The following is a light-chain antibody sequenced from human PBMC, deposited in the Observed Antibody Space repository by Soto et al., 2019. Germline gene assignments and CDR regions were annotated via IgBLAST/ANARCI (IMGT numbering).Light chain of an antibody. J-gene: IGKJ2*01. CDR3: QQYNEFQYT. Sequence: DIQMTQSPSSLSASVGDRVTITCRASQTISSRLAWYQQKPGQAPKLLIYKATNLQTGVASRFSGSGSGTEFSLTISSLQPDDFAVYCCQQYNEFQYTFGQGTRLDI. CDR2: KAT. V-gene: IGKV1-5*03. CDR1: QTISSR.